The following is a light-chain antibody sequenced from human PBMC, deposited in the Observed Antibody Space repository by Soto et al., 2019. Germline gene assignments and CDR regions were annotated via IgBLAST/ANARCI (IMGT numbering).Light chain of an antibody. Sequence: EIVLTQSPGTLSLSPGARATLSCRASQSGSSSYLAWYQQKPGQAPGLLIYGASSRATDIPDRFSGSGSGTDFTLTISRLEPEDFAVYYCQQYVSSPRTFGQGTKVDI. CDR1: QSGSSSY. CDR2: GAS. V-gene: IGKV3-20*01. CDR3: QQYVSSPRT. J-gene: IGKJ1*01.